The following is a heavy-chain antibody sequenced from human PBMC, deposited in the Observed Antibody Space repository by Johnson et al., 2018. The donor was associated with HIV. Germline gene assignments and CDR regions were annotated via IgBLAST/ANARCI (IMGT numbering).Heavy chain of an antibody. Sequence: QVQLVESGGGVVQPGRSLRLSCAASGFTFSSYGMHWVRQAPGKGLQWVAVIWYDGNNKYYADSVKGRFTISRDNSKNTLYLHMNSLRAEDTAGYYCAKSPAKDHGGNSGAFDIWGQGTMVTVSS. CDR2: IWYDGNNK. V-gene: IGHV3-33*06. CDR1: GFTFSSYG. J-gene: IGHJ3*02. D-gene: IGHD4-23*01. CDR3: AKSPAKDHGGNSGAFDI.